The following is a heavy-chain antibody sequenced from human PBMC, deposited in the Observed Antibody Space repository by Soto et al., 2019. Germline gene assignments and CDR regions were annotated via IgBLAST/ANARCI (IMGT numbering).Heavy chain of an antibody. CDR1: GFTFDDYA. J-gene: IGHJ3*02. Sequence: EVQLVESGGGLVQPGRSLRLSCAASGFTFDDYAMHWVRQAPGKGLEWVSGISWNSGSIGYADSVKGRFTISRDNAKNSLYLQMNSLRAEDTALYYRAKDTGRGDAFDIWGQGTMVTVSS. V-gene: IGHV3-9*01. CDR2: ISWNSGSI. CDR3: AKDTGRGDAFDI.